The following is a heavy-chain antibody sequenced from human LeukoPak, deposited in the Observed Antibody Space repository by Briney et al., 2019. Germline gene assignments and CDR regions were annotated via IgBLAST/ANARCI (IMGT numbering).Heavy chain of an antibody. Sequence: GGSLRLSCAASGFTFSSYAMHWVRQAPGKGLEWVSYISSSGIAKNYADSVKGRFTISRDNANNSLYLQMNDLRADDTAVYYCARGDSSACPDYWGQGTLVTVSS. V-gene: IGHV3-48*03. D-gene: IGHD3-22*01. J-gene: IGHJ4*02. CDR2: ISSSGIAK. CDR3: ARGDSSACPDY. CDR1: GFTFSSYA.